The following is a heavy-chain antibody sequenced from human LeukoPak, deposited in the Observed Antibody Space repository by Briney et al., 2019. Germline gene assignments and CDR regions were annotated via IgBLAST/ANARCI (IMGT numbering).Heavy chain of an antibody. CDR1: GFTFSNYG. Sequence: GGSLRLSCAASGFTFSNYGMHWVRQAPGKGLEWVAFIRSDGINKYHADSVKGRFTISRDNSKNTLHLQMNSLRAEGTAVYYCAKLGKTENHYGSGRFSYYYYMDVWGKGTTVTISS. D-gene: IGHD3-10*01. J-gene: IGHJ6*03. CDR3: AKLGKTENHYGSGRFSYYYYMDV. V-gene: IGHV3-30*02. CDR2: IRSDGINK.